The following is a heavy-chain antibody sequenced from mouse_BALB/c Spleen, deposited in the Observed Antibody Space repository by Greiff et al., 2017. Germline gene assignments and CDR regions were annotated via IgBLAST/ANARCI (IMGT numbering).Heavy chain of an antibody. CDR3: TMDGTSYFDY. CDR2: INPSNGGT. Sequence: VQLQQPGAELVKPGASVKLSCKASGYTFTSYYMYWVKQRPGQGLEWIGGINPSNGGTNFNEKFKSKATLTVDKSSSTAYMQLSSLTSEDSAVYYCTMDGTSYFDYWGQGTTLTVSS. J-gene: IGHJ2*01. CDR1: GYTFTSYY. D-gene: IGHD4-1*01. V-gene: IGHV1S81*02.